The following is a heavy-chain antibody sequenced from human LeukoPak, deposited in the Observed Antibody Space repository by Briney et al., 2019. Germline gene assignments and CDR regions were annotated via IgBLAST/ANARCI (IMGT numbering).Heavy chain of an antibody. D-gene: IGHD4-11*01. V-gene: IGHV3-64*04. CDR3: AKETTGLDY. Sequence: PGGSLRLSCSVSGFTFSTYVMHWVRQAPGKGLEYVSAISSNGDNTYYADSVKGRFTISRDNSKNTLYLQMNSLRAEDTAVYYCAKETTGLDYWGQGTLVTVSS. CDR1: GFTFSTYV. CDR2: ISSNGDNT. J-gene: IGHJ4*02.